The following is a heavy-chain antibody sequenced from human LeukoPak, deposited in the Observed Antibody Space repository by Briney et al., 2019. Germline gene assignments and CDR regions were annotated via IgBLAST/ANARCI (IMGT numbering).Heavy chain of an antibody. CDR1: GFTFSTYT. Sequence: SGGSLRLCCAASGFTFSTYTMNWVRQAPGKGLEWVSSIISSGTNIYYADAVKGRFTISRDNAKNSLYLQMNSLRADDTAVYYCSRGKYSSAWSDYWGQGTLVTVPS. J-gene: IGHJ4*02. V-gene: IGHV3-21*01. D-gene: IGHD6-19*01. CDR3: SRGKYSSAWSDY. CDR2: IISSGTNI.